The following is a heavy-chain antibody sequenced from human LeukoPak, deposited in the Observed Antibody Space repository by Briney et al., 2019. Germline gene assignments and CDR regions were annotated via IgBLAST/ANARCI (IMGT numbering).Heavy chain of an antibody. CDR3: ARANIVVVPAATGAYYYGMDV. J-gene: IGHJ6*02. Sequence: SEKVSCKASGYTFTSYGISWVRQAPGQGLEWMGRIIPILGIANYAQKFQGRVTITADKSTSTAYMELSSLRSEDTAVYYCARANIVVVPAATGAYYYGMDVWGQGTTVTVSS. V-gene: IGHV1-69*04. CDR1: GYTFTSYG. CDR2: IIPILGIA. D-gene: IGHD2-2*01.